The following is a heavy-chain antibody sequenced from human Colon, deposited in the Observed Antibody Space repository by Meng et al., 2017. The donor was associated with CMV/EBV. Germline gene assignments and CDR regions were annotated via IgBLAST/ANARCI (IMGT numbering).Heavy chain of an antibody. J-gene: IGHJ6*02. CDR2: IYYSGST. CDR3: SRGNCSSNSCYTATGMDV. V-gene: IGHV4-30-4*08. D-gene: IGHD2-2*02. CDR1: GGSISSGDYY. Sequence: SETLSLTCTVSGGSISSGDYYWSWIRQPPGKGLEWIGYIYYSGSTYYNPSLKSRVTISVDTSKNQFSLKLSSVTAADTAVYYCSRGNCSSNSCYTATGMDVWGQGTTVTVSS.